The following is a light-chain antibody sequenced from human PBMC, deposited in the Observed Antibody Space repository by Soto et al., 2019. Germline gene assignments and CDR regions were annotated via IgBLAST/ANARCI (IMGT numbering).Light chain of an antibody. V-gene: IGKV3-15*01. Sequence: EIVVTQSPATLAVSPGERATLSCRASQSVSSNLAWYQQKPGQAPRLLIYGASTRATGIPGRFSGSGSGTEFTLTISSLQSEDFALYYCQQYNDWPLTFGQGTKVDIK. CDR2: GAS. J-gene: IGKJ1*01. CDR1: QSVSSN. CDR3: QQYNDWPLT.